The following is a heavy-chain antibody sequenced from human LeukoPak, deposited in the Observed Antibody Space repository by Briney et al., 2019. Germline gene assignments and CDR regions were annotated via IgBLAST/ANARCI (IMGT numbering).Heavy chain of an antibody. D-gene: IGHD3-10*01. CDR1: GFAFSSYS. Sequence: GGSLRLSCAASGFAFSSYSMSWVRQAPGKGLQWVSAISSGGGDTYYADSVKGRFTISRDNSRNTLSLQVNSLTAEDTAVYYCARDFAREFTIDYWGQGTLVTVSS. CDR2: ISSGGGDT. CDR3: ARDFAREFTIDY. J-gene: IGHJ4*02. V-gene: IGHV3-23*01.